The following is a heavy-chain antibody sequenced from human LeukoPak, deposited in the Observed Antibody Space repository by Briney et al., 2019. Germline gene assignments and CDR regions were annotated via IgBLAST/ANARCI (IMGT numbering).Heavy chain of an antibody. CDR3: ASSTLFYGSGSSPARGMDV. V-gene: IGHV3-33*08. Sequence: PGGSLRLSCAASGFTFSSYGMHWVRQAPGKGLEWVAVIWYDGSNKYYADSVKGRFTISRDNSKNTLYLQMNSLRAEDTAVYYCASSTLFYGSGSSPARGMDVWGQGTTVTVSS. CDR1: GFTFSSYG. D-gene: IGHD3-10*01. CDR2: IWYDGSNK. J-gene: IGHJ6*02.